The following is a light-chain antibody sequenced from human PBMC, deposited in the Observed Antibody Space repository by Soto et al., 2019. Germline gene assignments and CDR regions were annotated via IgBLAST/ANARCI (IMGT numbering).Light chain of an antibody. CDR3: SSYTSSSTLVV. V-gene: IGLV2-14*03. CDR1: SSDIDVYNY. Sequence: QSALTQPASVSGSPGQSITISCTGTSSDIDVYNYVSWYQHHPGKAPKLMIYDVSNRPSGVSNRFSGSKSGNTASLTISGLQAEDEADYYCSSYTSSSTLVVFGGGTKLTV. J-gene: IGLJ2*01. CDR2: DVS.